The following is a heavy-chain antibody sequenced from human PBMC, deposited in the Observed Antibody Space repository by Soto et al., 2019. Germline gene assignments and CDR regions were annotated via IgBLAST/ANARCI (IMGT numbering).Heavy chain of an antibody. CDR1: GFTFSAYA. CDR3: AKYAGSNWRSQSDY. V-gene: IGHV3-23*01. J-gene: IGHJ4*02. CDR2: IYGSGVST. Sequence: EVQLLESGGGLVQPGGSLRLSCAASGFTFSAYAMSWVRQAPGKGLEWVSTIYGSGVSTYYADSVKGRFTVSRDSYKITMYLQMNSLRDEDTALYYCAKYAGSNWRSQSDYWGQGTLVTVSS. D-gene: IGHD6-13*01.